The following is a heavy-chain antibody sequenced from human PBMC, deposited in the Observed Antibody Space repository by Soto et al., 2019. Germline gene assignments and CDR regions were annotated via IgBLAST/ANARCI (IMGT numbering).Heavy chain of an antibody. CDR1: GYTFNFYG. CDR3: ARIGVSSGHESPDFDS. V-gene: IGHV1-18*01. CDR2: ISGFNGNT. Sequence: ASVKVSCKASGYTFNFYGITWGRQAPGQGLEWMVWISGFNGNTNYAADLQGRVTMTTDTSTSTAYLELRGLRSDDTAVYYCARIGVSSGHESPDFDSWGQGTLVTVSS. D-gene: IGHD3-16*01. J-gene: IGHJ4*02.